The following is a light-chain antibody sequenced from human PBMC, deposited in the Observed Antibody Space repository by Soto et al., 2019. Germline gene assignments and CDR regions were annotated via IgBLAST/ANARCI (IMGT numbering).Light chain of an antibody. CDR2: EVR. Sequence: QSVLTQPASVSGSPGQSVTISCTGTSSDVGAYDFVSWYPQHPDKAPKLMIYEVRNRPSGVSNRFSGSKSVNTATLTISGLQAEDEADYYCSSYSPGSTRVFGTGTTLTVL. CDR3: SSYSPGSTRV. J-gene: IGLJ1*01. V-gene: IGLV2-14*03. CDR1: SSDVGAYDF.